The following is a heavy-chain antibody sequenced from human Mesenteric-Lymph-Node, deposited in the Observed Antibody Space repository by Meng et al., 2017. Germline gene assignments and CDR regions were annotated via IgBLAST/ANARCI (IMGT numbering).Heavy chain of an antibody. D-gene: IGHD3-10*01. CDR2: TYYSGST. J-gene: IGHJ6*02. V-gene: IGHV4-39*07. CDR1: GGSISSSSYY. CDR3: ARTGITMVRGVIISYYYYGMDV. Sequence: SETLSLTCTVSGGSISSSSYYWGWIRQPPGKGLEWIGSTYYSGSTYYNPSLKSRVTISVDTSKNQFSLKLSSVTAADTAVYYCARTGITMVRGVIISYYYYGMDVWGQGTTVTVSS.